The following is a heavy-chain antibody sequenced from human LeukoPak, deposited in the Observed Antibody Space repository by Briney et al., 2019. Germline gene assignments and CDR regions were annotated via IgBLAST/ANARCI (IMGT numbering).Heavy chain of an antibody. CDR3: ARVKVAAARGISGYYYYYYMDV. CDR2: INHSGST. Sequence: PSETLSLTCAVYGGSFSGYYWSWIRQPPGKGLEWIGEINHSGSTNYNPSLKSRVTISVDTSKNQFSLKLSSVTAADTAVYYCARVKVAAARGISGYYYYYYMDVWGKGTTVTVSS. CDR1: GGSFSGYY. D-gene: IGHD2-15*01. J-gene: IGHJ6*03. V-gene: IGHV4-34*01.